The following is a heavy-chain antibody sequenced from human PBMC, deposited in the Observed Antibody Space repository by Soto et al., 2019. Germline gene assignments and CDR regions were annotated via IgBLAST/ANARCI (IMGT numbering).Heavy chain of an antibody. J-gene: IGHJ4*02. D-gene: IGHD3-16*01. CDR3: ATLGGNLGAFDY. Sequence: EVQLVESGGGLVQPGGSLRLSCAASGFTFSNAWMSWVRHAPGKGLEWVGRIKSRADGGTADHAAPVKGRFAISRDDSKNTLYLQMNSLKTEDTAVYYCATLGGNLGAFDYWGQGTLVTVSS. V-gene: IGHV3-15*01. CDR2: IKSRADGGTA. CDR1: GFTFSNAW.